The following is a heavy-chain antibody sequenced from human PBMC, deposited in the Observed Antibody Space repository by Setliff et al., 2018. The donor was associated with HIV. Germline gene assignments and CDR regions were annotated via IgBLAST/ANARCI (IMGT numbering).Heavy chain of an antibody. D-gene: IGHD2-15*01. V-gene: IGHV1-69*13. CDR2: SIPVFGTV. J-gene: IGHJ4*02. CDR1: GGTFSGYA. Sequence: SVKVSCKAPGGTFSGYAFSWVRQAPGQGFEWMGGSIPVFGTVNYAQKFLGRATITADESTNTSYMELTSLRSEDTAVYFCARDSYCSGPSCYSGGQFFDYWGQGTLVTVSS. CDR3: ARDSYCSGPSCYSGGQFFDY.